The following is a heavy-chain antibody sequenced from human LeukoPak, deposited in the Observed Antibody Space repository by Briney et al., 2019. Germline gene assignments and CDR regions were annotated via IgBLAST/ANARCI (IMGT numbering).Heavy chain of an antibody. CDR2: IYPGDSGP. D-gene: IGHD3-16*01. J-gene: IGHJ3*01. CDR1: GYSFTRYC. Sequence: GESLKISCKVSGYSFTRYCIGWVRQMPGKGLEWMGSIYPGDSGPTYSPSFQGQVTISVDKSINTAYLQWSSLQASDTAMYYCGMRGDRDPLQDDVFDDWGQGTMVTVST. CDR3: GMRGDRDPLQDDVFDD. V-gene: IGHV5-51*01.